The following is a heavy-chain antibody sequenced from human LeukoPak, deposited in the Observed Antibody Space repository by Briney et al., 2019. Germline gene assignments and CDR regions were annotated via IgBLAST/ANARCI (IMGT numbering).Heavy chain of an antibody. Sequence: GGSLRLSCAASGFTFSSYAMSWVRQAPGKGLEWVSAISGSGGSTYYADSVKGRVTISRDNSKNTLYLQMNSLRAEDTAVYYCAKDGVPAPSALVVVITGRFDYWGQGTLVTVSS. CDR3: AKDGVPAPSALVVVITGRFDY. CDR2: ISGSGGST. V-gene: IGHV3-23*01. D-gene: IGHD3-22*01. J-gene: IGHJ4*02. CDR1: GFTFSSYA.